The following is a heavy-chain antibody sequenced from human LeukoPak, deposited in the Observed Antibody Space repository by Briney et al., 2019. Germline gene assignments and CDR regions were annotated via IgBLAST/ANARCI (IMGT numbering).Heavy chain of an antibody. D-gene: IGHD1-26*01. Sequence: PGGSLRLSCAASGFTFSSYGMHWVRQAPGKGLEWVAVISYDESNKYYADSVKGRFTISRDNSKNTLYLQMNSLRAEDTAVYYCAKDGDIVGATADYFDYWGQGTLVTVSS. CDR1: GFTFSSYG. CDR2: ISYDESNK. V-gene: IGHV3-30*18. CDR3: AKDGDIVGATADYFDY. J-gene: IGHJ4*02.